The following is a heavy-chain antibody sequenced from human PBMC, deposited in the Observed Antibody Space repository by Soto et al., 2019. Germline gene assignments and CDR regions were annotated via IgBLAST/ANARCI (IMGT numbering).Heavy chain of an antibody. CDR2: VFYTGRA. CDR1: GGSLGRHY. D-gene: IGHD4-4*01. J-gene: IGHJ6*02. V-gene: IGHV4-59*11. CDR3: ARDGDGRMTTNPYYYNGMDV. Sequence: PSETLSLPCTVSGGSLGRHYRTWIRQPPGKGLERIGYVFYTGRANYNASLKSRVSISLDTSNYQFSLKLSSVTAADTAVFYCARDGDGRMTTNPYYYNGMDVWGPGTTVTVSS.